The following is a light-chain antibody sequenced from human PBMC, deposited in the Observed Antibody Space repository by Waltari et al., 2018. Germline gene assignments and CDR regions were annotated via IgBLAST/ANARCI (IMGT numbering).Light chain of an antibody. J-gene: IGLJ3*02. CDR3: AAWDDSLSGRV. V-gene: IGLV1-47*01. CDR2: RNN. CDR1: RSNIGSNY. Sequence: QPVLTQPPSASGTPGQRVTISCSGSRSNIGSNYEYWYQQLPGTAPKLLIYRNNQRPSGVPDRFSGSKSGTSASLAISGLRSEDEADYYCAAWDDSLSGRVFGGGTKVTVL.